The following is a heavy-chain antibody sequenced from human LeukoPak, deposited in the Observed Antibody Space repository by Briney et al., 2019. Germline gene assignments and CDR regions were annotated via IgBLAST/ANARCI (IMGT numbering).Heavy chain of an antibody. D-gene: IGHD3-22*01. J-gene: IGHJ4*02. CDR1: GGSFSGYY. Sequence: KPSETLSLTCAVYGGSFSGYYWSWIRQPPGKGLEWIGEINHSGSTNYNPSLKSRVTMSVDTSKNQFSLKLSSVTAADTAVYYCARGRRDYYDSSGYYYPDYWGQGTLVTVSS. V-gene: IGHV4-34*01. CDR3: ARGRRDYYDSSGYYYPDY. CDR2: INHSGST.